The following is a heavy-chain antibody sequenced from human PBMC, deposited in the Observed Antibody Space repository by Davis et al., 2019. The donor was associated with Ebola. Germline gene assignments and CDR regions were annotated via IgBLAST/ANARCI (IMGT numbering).Heavy chain of an antibody. Sequence: PSETLSLTCTVSGGSISRGGSYWTWIRQHPGKGLEWIGYIYYSGSTYYKPSLKSRVTISLDTSKNQFSLNLYSVTAADTAVYYCAGASRVYYYGMDVWGQGTAVTVSS. CDR2: IYYSGST. CDR1: GGSISRGGSY. CDR3: AGASRVYYYGMDV. V-gene: IGHV4-31*03. J-gene: IGHJ6*02.